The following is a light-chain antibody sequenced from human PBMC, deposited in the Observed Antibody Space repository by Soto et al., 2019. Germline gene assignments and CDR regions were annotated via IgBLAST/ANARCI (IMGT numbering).Light chain of an antibody. J-gene: IGLJ2*01. V-gene: IGLV2-8*01. CDR3: SSFAGNHNLV. CDR2: EVS. CDR1: SSDVGGYNY. Sequence: QSALTQPPSASGSPGQSVTISCTGTSSDVGGYNYVSWYQQHPGKAPKLMISEVSKRPSGVPDRFSGSKSGNTASLTVSGLQAEDEAAYYCSSFAGNHNLVFGGGTKLTVL.